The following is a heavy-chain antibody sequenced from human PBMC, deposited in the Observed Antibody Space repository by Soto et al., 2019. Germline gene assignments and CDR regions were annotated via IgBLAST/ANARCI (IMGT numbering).Heavy chain of an antibody. CDR3: ARGIVVVTANHDAFDI. Sequence: SVKVSCKASGGTFSSYAISWVRQAPGQGLEWMGGIIPIFGTANYAQKFQGRVTITADESTSTAYMELSSLRSEDTAVYYCARGIVVVTANHDAFDIWGQGTMVTVSS. V-gene: IGHV1-69*13. CDR2: IIPIFGTA. D-gene: IGHD2-21*02. J-gene: IGHJ3*02. CDR1: GGTFSSYA.